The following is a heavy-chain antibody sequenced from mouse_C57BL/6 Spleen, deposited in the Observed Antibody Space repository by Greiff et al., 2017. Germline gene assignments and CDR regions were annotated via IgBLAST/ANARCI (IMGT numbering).Heavy chain of an antibody. CDR3: ARGAYRERYSCAMDY. Sequence: QVQLQQSGSELRSPGSSVKLSCKDFDSAVFTIAYMSWVRQQPGHGFEWIGGILPSIGRTIYGEKFEDKATLNADTLTNTDYLEINSQTSENTAIYYYARGAYRERYSCAMDYWGQGTSLTVSS. CDR1: DSAVFTIAY. J-gene: IGHJ4*01. D-gene: IGHD2-12*01. V-gene: IGHV15-2*01. CDR2: ILPSIGRT.